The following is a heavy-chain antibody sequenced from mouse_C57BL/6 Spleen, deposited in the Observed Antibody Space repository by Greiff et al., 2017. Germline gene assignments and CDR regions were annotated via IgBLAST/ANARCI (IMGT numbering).Heavy chain of an antibody. CDR1: GYAFSSSW. D-gene: IGHD4-1*01. CDR3: ARLTGHYFDY. CDR2: IYPGDGDT. V-gene: IGHV1-82*01. J-gene: IGHJ2*01. Sequence: VQLQESGPELVKPGASVKISCKASGYAFSSSWMNWVKQRPGKGLEWIGRIYPGDGDTNYNGKFKGKATLTADKSSSTAYMQLSSLTSEDSAVYFCARLTGHYFDYWGQGTTLTVSS.